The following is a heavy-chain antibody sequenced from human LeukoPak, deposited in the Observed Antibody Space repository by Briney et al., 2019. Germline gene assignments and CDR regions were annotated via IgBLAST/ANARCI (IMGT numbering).Heavy chain of an antibody. CDR3: ARDSRGVTRVVPVDY. J-gene: IGHJ4*02. CDR2: IIPILGIA. V-gene: IGHV1-69*02. Sequence: ASVKVSCKASGGTFSSYTISWVRQAPGQGLEWMGRIIPILGIANYAQKFQGRVTITADKSTSTAYMELSSLRSEDTAVYYCARDSRGVTRVVPVDYWGQGTLVTVSS. D-gene: IGHD4-23*01. CDR1: GGTFSSYT.